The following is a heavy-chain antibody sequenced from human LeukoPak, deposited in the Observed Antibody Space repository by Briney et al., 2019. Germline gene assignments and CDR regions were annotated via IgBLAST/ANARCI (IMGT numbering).Heavy chain of an antibody. J-gene: IGHJ4*02. D-gene: IGHD6-13*01. CDR2: INHSGST. V-gene: IGHV4-34*01. CDR1: GGSFSGYY. CDR3: ARQNQYSSSPDY. Sequence: KPSETLSLTCAVYGGSFSGYYWSWIRQPPGKGLEWIGEINHSGSTNYNPSLKSRVTISVDTSKNQFSLKLSSVTAADTAVYYCARQNQYSSSPDYWGQGTLVTVSS.